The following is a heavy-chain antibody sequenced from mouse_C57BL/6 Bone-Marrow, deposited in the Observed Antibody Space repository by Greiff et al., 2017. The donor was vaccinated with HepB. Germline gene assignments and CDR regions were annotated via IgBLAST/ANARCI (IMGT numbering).Heavy chain of an antibody. J-gene: IGHJ1*03. CDR3: ARSHYSNSHWYFDV. Sequence: QVQLQQSGAELVMPGASVKLSCKASGYTFTSYWMHWVKQRPGQGLEWIGEIDPSDSYTNYNQKFKGKSTLTVDKSSSTAYMQLSSLTSEDSAVYYCARSHYSNSHWYFDVWGTGTTVTVSS. V-gene: IGHV1-69*01. D-gene: IGHD2-5*01. CDR2: IDPSDSYT. CDR1: GYTFTSYW.